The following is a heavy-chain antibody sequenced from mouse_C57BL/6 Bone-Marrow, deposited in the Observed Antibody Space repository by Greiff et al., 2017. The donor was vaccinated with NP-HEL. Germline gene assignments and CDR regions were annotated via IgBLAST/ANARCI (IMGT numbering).Heavy chain of an antibody. V-gene: IGHV2-9-1*01. Sequence: VQGVESGPGLVAPSQSLSITCTVSGFSFTSYAISWVRQPPGKGLEWLGVIWTGGGTNYNSALISRLSISKDNSKRQVFLKMNSLQTDDTAMYYCASHDGYSSSFAYWGQGTLVTVSA. D-gene: IGHD2-3*01. J-gene: IGHJ3*01. CDR2: IWTGGGT. CDR1: GFSFTSYA. CDR3: ASHDGYSSSFAY.